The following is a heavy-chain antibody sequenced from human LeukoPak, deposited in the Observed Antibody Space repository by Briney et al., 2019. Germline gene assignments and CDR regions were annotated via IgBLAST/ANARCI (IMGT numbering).Heavy chain of an antibody. CDR1: GGSISSGDYY. D-gene: IGHD3-3*01. Sequence: SQTLSLTCTVSGGSISSGDYYWSWIRQPPGKGLEWIGYIYYSGSTYYNPSLKSRVTISVDTSKNQFSLKLSSVTAADTVVYYCARTVGVYDFWSGQPYYFDYWGQGTLVTVSS. CDR2: IYYSGST. CDR3: ARTVGVYDFWSGQPYYFDY. V-gene: IGHV4-30-4*08. J-gene: IGHJ4*02.